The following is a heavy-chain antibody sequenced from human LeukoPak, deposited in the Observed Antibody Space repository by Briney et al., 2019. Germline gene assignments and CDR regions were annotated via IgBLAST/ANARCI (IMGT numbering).Heavy chain of an antibody. CDR1: GYTFTGYY. V-gene: IGHV1-2*02. D-gene: IGHD2-15*01. J-gene: IGHJ4*02. Sequence: ASVKVSCKASGYTFTGYYMHWVRQAPGQGLEWMGWINPNSGGTNYAQKFQGRVTMTRDTSISTAYMELSRLRSDDTAVYYCARGYGLAYCSGGSCYSYFDYWGQGTLVTVSS. CDR3: ARGYGLAYCSGGSCYSYFDY. CDR2: INPNSGGT.